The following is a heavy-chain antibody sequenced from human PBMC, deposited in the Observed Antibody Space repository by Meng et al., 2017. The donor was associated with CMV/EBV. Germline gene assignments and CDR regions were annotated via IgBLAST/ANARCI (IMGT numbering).Heavy chain of an antibody. V-gene: IGHV3-9*01. J-gene: IGHJ4*02. Sequence: GGSLRLSCAASGFTFDDYAMHWVRQAPGKGLEWVSGISWNSGSIGYADSVKGRFTISRDNAKNSLYLQVNSLRAEDTALYYCAAKDLAFDYWGQGTLVTVSS. CDR3: AAKDLAFDY. D-gene: IGHD5-12*01. CDR1: GFTFDDYA. CDR2: ISWNSGSI.